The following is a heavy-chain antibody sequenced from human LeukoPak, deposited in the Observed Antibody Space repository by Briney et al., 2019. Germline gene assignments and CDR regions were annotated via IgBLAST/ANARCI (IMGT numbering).Heavy chain of an antibody. CDR3: AKEEWLLFSPYFDY. D-gene: IGHD3-3*01. V-gene: IGHV3-7*03. CDR1: GFTFSSYW. Sequence: GGSLRLSCAASGFTFSSYWMSWVRQAPGKGLEWVANIKQDGSEKYYVDSVKGRFTISRDNAKNSLYLQMNSLRAEDTAVYYCAKEEWLLFSPYFDYWGQGTLVTVSS. CDR2: IKQDGSEK. J-gene: IGHJ4*02.